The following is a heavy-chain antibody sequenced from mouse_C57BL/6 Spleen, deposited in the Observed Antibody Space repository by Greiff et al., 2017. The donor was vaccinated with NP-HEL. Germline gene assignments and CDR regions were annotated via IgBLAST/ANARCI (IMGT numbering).Heavy chain of an antibody. CDR1: GYSFTSYY. CDR2: IYPGSGNT. D-gene: IGHD2-5*01. CDR3: ARRDSNYEGDAMDY. Sequence: QVQLQQSGPELVKPGASVKISCKASGYSFTSYYIHWVKQRPGQGLEWIGWIYPGSGNTKYNEKFKGKATLTADTSSSTAYMQHSSLTSEDSAVYYCARRDSNYEGDAMDYWGQGTSVTVSS. J-gene: IGHJ4*01. V-gene: IGHV1-66*01.